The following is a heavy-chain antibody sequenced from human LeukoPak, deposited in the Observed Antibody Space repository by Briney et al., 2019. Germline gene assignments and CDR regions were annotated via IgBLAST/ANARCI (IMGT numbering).Heavy chain of an antibody. CDR3: VRGFRGFNYGRGGKNWFDS. V-gene: IGHV4-34*01. D-gene: IGHD5-18*01. CDR2: INHSGGT. J-gene: IGHJ5*01. CDR1: GGSFSGYY. Sequence: SETLSLTCAVYGGSFSGYYWSWIRQPPGKGLEWLGEINHSGGTYYNPSLQSRITMSVGTSKNQFSLRMTSVTAADTAVYYCVRGFRGFNYGRGGKNWFDSWGQGTLVTVSS.